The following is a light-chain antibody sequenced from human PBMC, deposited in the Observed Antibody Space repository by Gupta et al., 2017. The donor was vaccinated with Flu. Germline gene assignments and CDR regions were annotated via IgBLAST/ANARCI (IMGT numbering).Light chain of an antibody. V-gene: IGKV1-5*03. J-gene: IGKJ1*01. CDR2: KAS. CDR1: QTSSNW. CDR3: RLYNRYSPWT. Sequence: DIQITQSPPTLSASVGDRVTITCRASQTSSNWLAWYQQRTGKAPKLLIYKASTLESGVPSRFSGSGFGAEIALTISSLQPDDFATYYCRLYNRYSPWTFGPGTKVEIK.